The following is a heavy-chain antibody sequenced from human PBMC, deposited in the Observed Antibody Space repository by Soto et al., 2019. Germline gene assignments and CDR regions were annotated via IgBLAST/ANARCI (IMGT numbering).Heavy chain of an antibody. CDR2: VSVSAGNT. V-gene: IGHV3-23*01. CDR1: GITLRTFA. Sequence: PGGSLRLSCAASGITLRTFAMSWVRQAPGRGLECVSVVSVSAGNTYYADSVKGRFTISRDTFNNTLYLQMNSLRAEDTALYYCAIRDCDTGFCRVLAFWGQRALVTVSS. D-gene: IGHD2-8*02. CDR3: AIRDCDTGFCRVLAF. J-gene: IGHJ4*02.